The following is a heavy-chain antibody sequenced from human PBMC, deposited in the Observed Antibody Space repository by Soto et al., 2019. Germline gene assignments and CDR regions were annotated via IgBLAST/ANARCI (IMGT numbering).Heavy chain of an antibody. D-gene: IGHD1-1*01. CDR2: FYPSGRT. CDR1: GASISDYY. V-gene: IGHV4-59*01. J-gene: IGHJ3*01. CDR3: ARVLMGTDAFDV. Sequence: PSETLSLTCTVSGASISDYYWSWIRQSPGKGLDWIGYFYPSGRTDYNPSLKSRVTISVDTSKNQFSLELNSVTAADTAVYYCARVLMGTDAFDVWGQGTLVTVSS.